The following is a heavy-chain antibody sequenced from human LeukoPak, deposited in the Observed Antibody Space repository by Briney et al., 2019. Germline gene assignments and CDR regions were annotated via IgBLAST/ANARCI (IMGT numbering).Heavy chain of an antibody. V-gene: IGHV4-59*05. CDR2: IYYSGST. CDR3: ARQETMIVDY. J-gene: IGHJ4*02. D-gene: IGHD3-22*01. Sequence: PSETLSLTCTVSGGSISSYYWSWIRQPPGKGLEWIGSIYYSGSTYYNPSLKSRVTISVDTSKNQFSLKLSSVTAADTAVYYCARQETMIVDYWGQGTLVTVSS. CDR1: GGSISSYY.